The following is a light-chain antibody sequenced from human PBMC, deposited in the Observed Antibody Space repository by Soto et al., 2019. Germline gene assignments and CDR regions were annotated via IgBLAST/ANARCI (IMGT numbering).Light chain of an antibody. CDR3: QQYNGLPPWT. J-gene: IGKJ1*01. Sequence: VLTQCPATQSLSPGERATLSCRASQSVSTNLAWYQQKPGQPPRLLIYGAATRATGIPARFSGSGSGTEVTLTISSLQSEGVAVNYCQQYNGLPPWTFGQGTKVAIK. CDR1: QSVSTN. CDR2: GAA. V-gene: IGKV3-15*01.